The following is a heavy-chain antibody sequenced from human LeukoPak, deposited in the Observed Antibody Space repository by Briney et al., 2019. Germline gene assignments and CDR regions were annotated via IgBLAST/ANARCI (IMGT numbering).Heavy chain of an antibody. J-gene: IGHJ4*02. CDR1: GGSISNYY. CDR2: IYYSGTT. CDR3: ARLSGSPHPPFDY. D-gene: IGHD1-26*01. Sequence: PSETLSLTCTVSGGSISNYYWTWIRQPPGKGLEWIGYIYYSGTTYYNPSLKSRVTISVDTSKNQFSLKLTSVTAADPAVYYCARLSGSPHPPFDYWGQGTLVTVSS. V-gene: IGHV4-59*08.